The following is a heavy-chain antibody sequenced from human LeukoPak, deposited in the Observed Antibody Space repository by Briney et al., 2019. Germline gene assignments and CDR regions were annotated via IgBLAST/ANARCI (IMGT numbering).Heavy chain of an antibody. Sequence: GGSLRLSCAAAGFIFSSYSMPWVRQAPGKGLEWVAVISYDGSKKYYPESVRGRFTISRDNSKNTLFLQMNSLRPEDTAMYYCAKDFGYDSGTYLEQWGQGTLVTVSS. D-gene: IGHD3-10*01. CDR1: GFIFSSYS. CDR3: AKDFGYDSGTYLEQ. V-gene: IGHV3-30*18. CDR2: ISYDGSKK. J-gene: IGHJ4*02.